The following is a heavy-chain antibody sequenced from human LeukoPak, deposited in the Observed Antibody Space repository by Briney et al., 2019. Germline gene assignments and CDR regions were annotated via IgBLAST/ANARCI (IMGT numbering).Heavy chain of an antibody. CDR3: ADSNYWYPVDY. CDR2: ITGSGDST. CDR1: GFTFSSYA. D-gene: IGHD4-11*01. J-gene: IGHJ4*02. V-gene: IGHV3-23*01. Sequence: PGGSLRLSCAASGFTFSSYAMRWVRQAPGKGLEWVSSITGSGDSTYYADSVKGRFTISRDNSKNTLYLQMNSLRAEDTAVYYCADSNYWYPVDYWGQGTLVTVSP.